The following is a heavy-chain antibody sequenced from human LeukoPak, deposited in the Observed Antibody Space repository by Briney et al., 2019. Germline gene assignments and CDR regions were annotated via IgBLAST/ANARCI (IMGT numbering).Heavy chain of an antibody. V-gene: IGHV4-59*13. J-gene: IGHJ4*02. CDR2: IYYTGST. Sequence: PSETLSLTCTVSGGSITSYYWSWVRQPPGKRLELIGYIYYTGSTNYNPSLRSRATISVDTPKNQFPLKLSSVTAADTAVYFCARMSFYGSGTYSPLDYWGQGTLVTVSS. CDR1: GGSITSYY. CDR3: ARMSFYGSGTYSPLDY. D-gene: IGHD3-10*01.